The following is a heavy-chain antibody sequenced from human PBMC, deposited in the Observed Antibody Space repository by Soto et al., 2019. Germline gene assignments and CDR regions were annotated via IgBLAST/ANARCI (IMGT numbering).Heavy chain of an antibody. V-gene: IGHV4-39*01. Sequence: QLQLQESGPGLVKPSETLSLTCTVSGGSISSSSYYWGWIRQPPGKGLEWIGSIYYSGSTYYNPSLKSRVTISVDTSKNQFSLKLSSVTAADTAVYYCARHKISKWELLVWGHEGYYFDYWGQGTLVTVSS. CDR3: ARHKISKWELLVWGHEGYYFDY. CDR1: GGSISSSSYY. CDR2: IYYSGST. J-gene: IGHJ4*02. D-gene: IGHD1-26*01.